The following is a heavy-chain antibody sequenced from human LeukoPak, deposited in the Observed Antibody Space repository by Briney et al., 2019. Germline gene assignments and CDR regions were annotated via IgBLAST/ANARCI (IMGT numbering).Heavy chain of an antibody. Sequence: SETLSLTCAVYGGSFSGYYWSWIRQPPGKGLEWIGEINHSGSTNYNPSLKSRVTISVDTSKNQFSLKLSSVTAADTAVYYCARFRSYNALGYYSYYIDVWGKGTTVTVSS. CDR2: INHSGST. CDR3: ARFRSYNALGYYSYYIDV. D-gene: IGHD1-26*01. CDR1: GGSFSGYY. V-gene: IGHV4-34*01. J-gene: IGHJ6*03.